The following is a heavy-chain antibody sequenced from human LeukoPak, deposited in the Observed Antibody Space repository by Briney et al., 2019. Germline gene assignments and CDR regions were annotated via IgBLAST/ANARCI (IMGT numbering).Heavy chain of an antibody. CDR2: IYTRGST. CDR3: AATAMGLDYYYYYMDV. CDR1: GGSISSGSYY. V-gene: IGHV4-61*02. D-gene: IGHD5-18*01. Sequence: SETLSLTCTVSGGSISSGSYYWSWIRQPAGKGLEWIGRIYTRGSTNYNPSLKSRVTISVDTSKNQFSLKLSSVTAADTAVYYCAATAMGLDYYYYYMDVWGKGTTVTVSS. J-gene: IGHJ6*03.